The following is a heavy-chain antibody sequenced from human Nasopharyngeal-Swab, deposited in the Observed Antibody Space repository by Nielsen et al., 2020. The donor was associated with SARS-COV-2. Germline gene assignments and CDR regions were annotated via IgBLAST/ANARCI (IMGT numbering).Heavy chain of an antibody. V-gene: IGHV1-18*04. CDR2: ISAYSGKT. J-gene: IGHJ6*03. Sequence: ASVKVSCKASTYTFIDYGISWVRQAPGQGLEWMGWISAYSGKTDYAQKFQDRVTMTTDTSTSTAYMELRTLRSDDTAVYYCATDGPLRAYYMDVWCKGTTVIVSS. CDR1: TYTFIDYG. CDR3: ATDGPLRAYYMDV.